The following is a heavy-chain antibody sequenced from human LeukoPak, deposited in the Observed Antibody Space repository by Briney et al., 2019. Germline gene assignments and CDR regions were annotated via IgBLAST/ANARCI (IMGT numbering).Heavy chain of an antibody. CDR3: AKSGPYCSSTSCNYFDY. CDR2: ISGSGGST. V-gene: IGHV3-23*01. J-gene: IGHJ4*02. CDR1: GFTFSSYA. Sequence: GGSLRLSCAVSGFTFSSYAMSWVRQAPGKGLEWVSAISGSGGSTYYADSVKGRFTISRDNSKNTLYLQMNSLRAEDTAVYYCAKSGPYCSSTSCNYFDYWGQGTLVTVSS. D-gene: IGHD2-2*01.